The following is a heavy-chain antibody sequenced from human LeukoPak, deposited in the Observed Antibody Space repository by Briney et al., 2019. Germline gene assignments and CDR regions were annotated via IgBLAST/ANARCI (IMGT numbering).Heavy chain of an antibody. Sequence: GASVKVSCKASGYTFTSYAMHWVRQAPGQRLEWMGWINAGNGNTKYSQKFQGRVTITRDTSASTAYMELSSLRSEDTAVYYCARYDSERYYYYYGMDVWGQGTTVTVSS. V-gene: IGHV1-3*01. CDR2: INAGNGNT. J-gene: IGHJ6*02. CDR1: GYTFTSYA. CDR3: ARYDSERYYYYYGMDV. D-gene: IGHD3-22*01.